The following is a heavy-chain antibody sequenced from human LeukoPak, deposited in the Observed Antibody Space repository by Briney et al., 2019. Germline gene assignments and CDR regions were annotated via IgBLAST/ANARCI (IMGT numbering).Heavy chain of an antibody. D-gene: IGHD1-26*01. J-gene: IGHJ4*02. CDR1: GYTFTGYY. CDR2: INPNSGGT. V-gene: IGHV1-2*02. CDR3: ARDQGRWEPFDY. Sequence: ASVKVSCKASGYTFTGYYMHWVRQAPGQGLEWMGWINPNSGGTNYAQKFQGRVTMTRDTSISTAYMELSRLRSGDTAVYYCARDQGRWEPFDYWGQGTLVTVSS.